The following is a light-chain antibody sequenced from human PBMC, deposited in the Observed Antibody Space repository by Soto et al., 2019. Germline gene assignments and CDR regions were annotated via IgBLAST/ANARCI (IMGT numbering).Light chain of an antibody. CDR1: QSVTTQ. CDR3: QQLSSYPRT. J-gene: IGKJ3*01. CDR2: GAS. Sequence: DIVLTQSPDTLSLSPGERATLSCRASQSVTTQLAWYQQKRGRAPRLIIHGASRRATGIPDRISGSGSGTEFTLTISSLQPEDFAIYYCQQLSSYPRTFGPGTKVDIK. V-gene: IGKV3-20*01.